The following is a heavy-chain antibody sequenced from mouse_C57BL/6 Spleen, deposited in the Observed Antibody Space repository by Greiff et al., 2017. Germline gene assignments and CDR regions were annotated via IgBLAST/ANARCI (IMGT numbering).Heavy chain of an antibody. CDR3: ARHDYLDY. CDR2: VNPNNGGT. V-gene: IGHV1-26*01. J-gene: IGHJ2*01. CDR1: GYTFTDYY. D-gene: IGHD2-4*01. Sequence: EVQLQQSGPELVKPGASVKISCKASGYTFTDYYMNWVKQSHGKSLEWIGDVNPNNGGTSYNQKFKGKDTLTVDKSSSTAYMELRSLTAEYSAVYYCARHDYLDYWGQGTTLTVAS.